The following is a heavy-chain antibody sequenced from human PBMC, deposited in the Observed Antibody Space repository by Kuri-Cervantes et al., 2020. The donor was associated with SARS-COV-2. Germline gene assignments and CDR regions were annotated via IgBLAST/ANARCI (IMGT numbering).Heavy chain of an antibody. Sequence: LRLSCTVSGGSISSGGYYWSWIRQHPGKGLEWIGYIYYSGSTYYNPSLKSLVTISVDTSKNQFSLKLSSVTAADTAVYYCARVPYYDFWSGPLYAFDIWGQGTMVTVSS. J-gene: IGHJ3*02. CDR2: IYYSGST. D-gene: IGHD3-3*01. CDR3: ARVPYYDFWSGPLYAFDI. V-gene: IGHV4-31*01. CDR1: GGSISSGGYY.